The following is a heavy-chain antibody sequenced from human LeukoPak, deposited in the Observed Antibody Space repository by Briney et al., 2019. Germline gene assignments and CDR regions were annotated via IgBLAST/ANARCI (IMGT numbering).Heavy chain of an antibody. J-gene: IGHJ4*02. CDR1: GYTFTGYY. D-gene: IGHD3-10*01. CDR3: ARAKYYYGSGSYSY. CDR2: INPNSGGT. V-gene: IGHV1-2*02. Sequence: GASVKVSCKASGYTFTGYYMHWVRQAPGQGLEWMGWINPNSGGTNYAQKFQGRVTMTRDTSISTAYMELSRLRSDDTAVYYCARAKYYYGSGSYSYWGQGTLVTVSS.